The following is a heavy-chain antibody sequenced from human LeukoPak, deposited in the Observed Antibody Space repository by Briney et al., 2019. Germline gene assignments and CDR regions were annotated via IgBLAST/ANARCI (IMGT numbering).Heavy chain of an antibody. D-gene: IGHD2-2*02. Sequence: PSETLSLTCTVSGGSISSSYYYWGWIRQPPGRGLEWIGNIYYGGSNSYNPSLKSRVTISVDTSKNQFSLKLTSVTAADTAVYYCARGMRGVIPAAIGDYWGQGTLVTVSS. V-gene: IGHV4-39*01. J-gene: IGHJ4*02. CDR1: GGSISSSYYY. CDR3: ARGMRGVIPAAIGDY. CDR2: IYYGGSN.